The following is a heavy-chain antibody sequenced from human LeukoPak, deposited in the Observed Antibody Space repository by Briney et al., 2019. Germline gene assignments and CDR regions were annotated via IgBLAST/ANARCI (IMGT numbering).Heavy chain of an antibody. CDR2: ISWNSGSI. CDR1: GFTFDDYA. J-gene: IGHJ4*02. V-gene: IGHV3-9*01. Sequence: GGSLRLSCAASGFTFDDYAMHWVRQAPGKGLEWVSGISWNSGSIGYADSVKGRFTISRDNAKNSLYLQMNSQRAEDTAVYYCTRDAGYGSGSYYTFDYWGQGTLVTVSS. D-gene: IGHD3-10*01. CDR3: TRDAGYGSGSYYTFDY.